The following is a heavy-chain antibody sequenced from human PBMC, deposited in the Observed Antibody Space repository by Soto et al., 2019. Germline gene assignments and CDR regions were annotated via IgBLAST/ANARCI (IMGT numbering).Heavy chain of an antibody. CDR2: IYHSGST. J-gene: IGHJ4*02. D-gene: IGHD5-18*01. CDR3: ARVRGYSYGYYFDY. Sequence: SETLSLTCAVSGGSISSSNWWSWVRQPPGKGLEWIGEIYHSGSTNYNPSLKSRVTISVDTSKNQFSLKLSSVTAADTAVYYCARVRGYSYGYYFDYWGQGTLVTVSS. V-gene: IGHV4-4*02. CDR1: GGSISSSNW.